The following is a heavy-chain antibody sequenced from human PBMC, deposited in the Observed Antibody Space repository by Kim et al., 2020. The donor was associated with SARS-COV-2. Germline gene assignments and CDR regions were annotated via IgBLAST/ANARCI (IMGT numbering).Heavy chain of an antibody. CDR1: GGSISSSSHY. Sequence: SETLSLTCTVSGGSISSSSHYWGWIRQPPGKGLEWIGSIYFSGNTYYNPSLKSRVTISIDTSRRQLSLKVTSVTAADTALHYCARGKVSTTDYFDDWGKG. CDR3: ARGKVSTTDYFDD. D-gene: IGHD5-12*01. CDR2: IYFSGNT. V-gene: IGHV4-39*07. J-gene: IGHJ4*02.